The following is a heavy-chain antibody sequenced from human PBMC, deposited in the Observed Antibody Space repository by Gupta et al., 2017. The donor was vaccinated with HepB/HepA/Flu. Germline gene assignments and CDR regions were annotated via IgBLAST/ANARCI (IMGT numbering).Heavy chain of an antibody. J-gene: IGHJ3*02. CDR3: ARIRSSGPSDAFDI. CDR2: TRNKANSYTT. Sequence: EVQLVESGGGLVQPGGSLRLSCAASGFTFSDHYMDWVRQAPGKGLEWVGRTRNKANSYTTEYAASVKGRFTISRDDSKNSLYLQMNSLKTEDTAVYYCARIRSSGPSDAFDIWGQGTMVTVSS. CDR1: GFTFSDHY. V-gene: IGHV3-72*01. D-gene: IGHD3-22*01.